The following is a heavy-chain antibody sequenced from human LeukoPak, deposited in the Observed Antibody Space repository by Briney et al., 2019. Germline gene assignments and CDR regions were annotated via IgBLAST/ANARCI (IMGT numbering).Heavy chain of an antibody. D-gene: IGHD6-25*01. CDR3: AKVLTAAGLDL. CDR1: GGSMSDSIT. J-gene: IGHJ5*02. Sequence: SETLSLTCSVSGGSMSDSITRGWVRQPPGKGLEWLANIHDDGRTAPNPSLRSRLTISQDRSKNQFSLKVSYVTAADTAFYYCAKVLTAAGLDLWGQGILVTVSS. V-gene: IGHV4/OR15-8*01. CDR2: IHDDGRT.